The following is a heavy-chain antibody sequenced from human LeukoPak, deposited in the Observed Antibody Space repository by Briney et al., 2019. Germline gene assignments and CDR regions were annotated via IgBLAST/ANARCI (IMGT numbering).Heavy chain of an antibody. Sequence: SETLSLTCTVSGGSISSSNWWSWVRQPPGKGLEWIGEIYRSGSINYNPSLKSRVTISIDKSKNQFSLKLSSVTAADTAVYYCARGQWLPVFDFWGQGTLVTVSS. CDR2: IYRSGSI. D-gene: IGHD3-22*01. CDR3: ARGQWLPVFDF. J-gene: IGHJ4*02. CDR1: GGSISSSNW. V-gene: IGHV4-4*02.